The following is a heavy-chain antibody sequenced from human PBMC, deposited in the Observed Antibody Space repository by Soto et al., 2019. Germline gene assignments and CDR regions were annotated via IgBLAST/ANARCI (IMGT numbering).Heavy chain of an antibody. CDR1: GFTFSTYA. V-gene: IGHV3-30-3*01. J-gene: IGHJ5*02. Sequence: QVQLVESGGGVVQPGRSLRLSCAASGFTFSTYAMHWVRQAPGKGLEWVALISHDGSNKDYADSVKGRFTISREYSKSTLSLQMNSLRPEDTAVYFCARGRRDISGWYDGWFAPWGQGTLVTVSS. CDR2: ISHDGSNK. D-gene: IGHD6-19*01. CDR3: ARGRRDISGWYDGWFAP.